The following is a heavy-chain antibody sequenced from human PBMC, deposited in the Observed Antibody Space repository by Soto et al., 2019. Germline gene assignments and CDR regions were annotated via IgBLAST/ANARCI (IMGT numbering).Heavy chain of an antibody. D-gene: IGHD2-2*01. CDR2: LSRPPSVT. J-gene: IGHJ4*02. V-gene: IGHV3-23*01. Sequence: ARSLRLSCAASGYTFSTYAMSCVRQAPSKGLEWVSPLSRPPSVTYYADSVRGRFTHSRDDSTNTLYLQMNSLRAEDTAIYYGAKSRLGYCSGAICYFFDSWGPGTLVTVSS. CDR1: GYTFSTYA. CDR3: AKSRLGYCSGAICYFFDS.